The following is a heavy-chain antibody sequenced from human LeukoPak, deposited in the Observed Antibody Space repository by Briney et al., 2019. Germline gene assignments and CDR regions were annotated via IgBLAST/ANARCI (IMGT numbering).Heavy chain of an antibody. CDR2: IIPILGIA. CDR1: GGTFSSYA. Sequence: ASVKVSCKASGGTFSSYAISWVRQASGQGLEWRGRIIPILGIANYAQKFQGRVTITADKSTSTAYMELSSLRSEDTAVYYCARSRHYYGSGSYYVPWGQGTLVTVSS. D-gene: IGHD3-10*01. CDR3: ARSRHYYGSGSYYVP. J-gene: IGHJ5*02. V-gene: IGHV1-69*04.